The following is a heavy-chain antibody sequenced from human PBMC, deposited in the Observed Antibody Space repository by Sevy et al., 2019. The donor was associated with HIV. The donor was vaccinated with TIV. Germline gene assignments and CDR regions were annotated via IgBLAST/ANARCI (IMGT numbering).Heavy chain of an antibody. CDR3: TTSSPTPRVWRDFDPRFYFFYYGMDV. CDR1: GFTFTHAW. CDR2: IQSKIDGGTT. V-gene: IGHV3-15*01. J-gene: IGHJ6*02. D-gene: IGHD3-9*01. Sequence: HGGSLRLSCAASGFTFTHAWMNWVRQAPGKGLEWVGRIQSKIDGGTTDFAAPAKGRSTISRDDSKNTVFLQMNSLKTEDEAGYYYTTSSPTPRVWRDFDPRFYFFYYGMDVWGQGTTVTVSS.